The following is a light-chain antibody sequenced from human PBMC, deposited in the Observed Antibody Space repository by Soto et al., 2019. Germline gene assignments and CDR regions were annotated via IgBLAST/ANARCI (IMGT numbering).Light chain of an antibody. V-gene: IGKV3-15*01. CDR1: QSVSSN. CDR2: GAS. CDR3: QQYNNWPSMYT. Sequence: EIMMTQSPPTPSVSPGERATLSSRARQSVSSNLAWYQQKTGQAPRLLIYGASIRATGVPARFSGSGSGTDFTLTISSLQSEDFAIYYCQQYNNWPSMYTFGQGTKVDIK. J-gene: IGKJ2*01.